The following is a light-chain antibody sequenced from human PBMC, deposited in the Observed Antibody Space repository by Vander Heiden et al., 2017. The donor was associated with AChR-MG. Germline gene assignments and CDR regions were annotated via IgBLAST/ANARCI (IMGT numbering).Light chain of an antibody. J-gene: IGKJ1*01. CDR1: QSVSSY. CDR2: ATS. V-gene: IGKV3-11*01. CDR3: HQWRNWVWT. Sequence: EIVLTQSPATLSLSPGERAPLSCRASQSVSSYLAWYQQKPGQAPRLLIYATSYSATGIPARFSGSGSGTDFTLTMSSLDPEDSAVYYCHQWRNWVWTFGQGTKVEIK.